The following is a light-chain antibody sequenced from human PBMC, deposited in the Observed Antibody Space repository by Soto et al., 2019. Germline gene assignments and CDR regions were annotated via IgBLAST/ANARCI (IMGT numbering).Light chain of an antibody. V-gene: IGKV1-39*01. CDR3: QQSYSNPWT. CDR2: AAS. J-gene: IGKJ1*01. Sequence: TQSPCTLSLSPLERATLSCMASQSVSNNYLNWYQHKPGKAPKLLIHAASSLQTGVPSRFSGSASGADFTLTIVSLQPEDSAIYYCQQSYSNPWTFGHGTKVDIK. CDR1: QSVSNNY.